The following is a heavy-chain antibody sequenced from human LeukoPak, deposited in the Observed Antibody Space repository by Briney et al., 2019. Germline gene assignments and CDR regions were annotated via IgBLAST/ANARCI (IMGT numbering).Heavy chain of an antibody. CDR2: ISGSSSYI. CDR1: GFTFSSYG. CDR3: ARAPAREYQLLLGY. D-gene: IGHD2-2*01. V-gene: IGHV3-21*01. J-gene: IGHJ4*02. Sequence: GGSLRLSCVASGFTFSSYGMNWVRQAPGKGLEWVSSISGSSSYIYYADSVKGRFTISRDNAKNSLYLQMNSLRAEDTAVFYCARAPAREYQLLLGYWGQGTLVTVSS.